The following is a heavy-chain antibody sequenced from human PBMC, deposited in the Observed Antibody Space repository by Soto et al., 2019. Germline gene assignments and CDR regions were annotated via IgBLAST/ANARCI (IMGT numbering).Heavy chain of an antibody. V-gene: IGHV1-18*01. Sequence: ASVKVSCKPSGYTFSSYAISWVRQAPGQGLEWMGWISAYNDNTNYVQKLQGRVTMTTDTSTSTAYMELRSLRSDDTAVYYCARGTGGNWAAFDIRGQGTMVTVSS. D-gene: IGHD2-15*01. CDR2: ISAYNDNT. J-gene: IGHJ3*02. CDR1: GYTFSSYA. CDR3: ARGTGGNWAAFDI.